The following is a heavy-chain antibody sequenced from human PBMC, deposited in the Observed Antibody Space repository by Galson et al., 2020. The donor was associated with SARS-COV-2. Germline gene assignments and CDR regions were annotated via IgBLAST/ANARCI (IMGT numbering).Heavy chain of an antibody. CDR3: ARWNDYGDSCDN. Sequence: ETSETLSLTCTVSDGSISGFYWSWIRQPPGKGLEWIGYVYYSGSTNYNPSLKSRVTISINTSKYQFSLKLSSVTAADTAVYFCARWNDYGDSCDNWGQGTLVTVSS. CDR1: DGSISGFY. V-gene: IGHV4-59*01. D-gene: IGHD4-17*01. J-gene: IGHJ4*02. CDR2: VYYSGST.